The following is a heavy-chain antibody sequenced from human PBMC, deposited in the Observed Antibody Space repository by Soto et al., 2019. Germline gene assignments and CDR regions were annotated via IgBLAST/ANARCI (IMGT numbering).Heavy chain of an antibody. V-gene: IGHV3-30-3*01. CDR2: TSYDGSNK. D-gene: IGHD3-3*01. J-gene: IGHJ6*02. CDR1: GFTFSHYA. CDR3: ARAGDVYDFWIGSLARYYYGMGV. Sequence: GGSLRLSCAASGFTFSHYAIHWVRQAPGKGLEWVAVTSYDGSNKYYTDSVEGRFTISRDNSKNTVFLQMNSLRPEDTALYYCARAGDVYDFWIGSLARYYYGMGVWGRGTTVTVSS.